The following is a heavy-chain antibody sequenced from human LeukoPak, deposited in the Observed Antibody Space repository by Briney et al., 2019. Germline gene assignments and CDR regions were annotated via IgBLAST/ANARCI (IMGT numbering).Heavy chain of an antibody. Sequence: GGSLRLSCSASGFTFSSYAMSWVRQAPGKGLEWVSAISGSGGSTYYADSVKGRFTISRDNSKNTLYLQMNSLRAEDTAVYYCAKAYCGGDCYSGVDFFDYWGQGTLVTVSS. J-gene: IGHJ4*02. CDR2: ISGSGGST. D-gene: IGHD2-21*02. CDR1: GFTFSSYA. CDR3: AKAYCGGDCYSGVDFFDY. V-gene: IGHV3-23*01.